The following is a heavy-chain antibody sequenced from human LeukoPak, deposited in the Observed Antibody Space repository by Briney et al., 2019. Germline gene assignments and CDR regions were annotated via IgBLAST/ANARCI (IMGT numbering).Heavy chain of an antibody. D-gene: IGHD3-16*01. CDR2: IYYSGST. Sequence: SETLSLTCTVPGGSISSYYWSWIRQPPGKGLEWIGYIYYSGSTNYNPSLKSRVTISVDTSKNQFSLKLSSVTAADTAVYYCARGGFSAFDIWGQGTMVTVSS. J-gene: IGHJ3*02. CDR1: GGSISSYY. CDR3: ARGGFSAFDI. V-gene: IGHV4-59*08.